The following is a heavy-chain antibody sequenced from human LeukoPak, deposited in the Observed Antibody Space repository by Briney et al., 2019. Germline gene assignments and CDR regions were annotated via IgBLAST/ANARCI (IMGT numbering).Heavy chain of an antibody. J-gene: IGHJ2*01. V-gene: IGHV3-30*04. CDR3: VRDSYGDYFDL. Sequence: GGSLRLSYAASGFTFSKRTMHWVRQAPGKGLEWVAVILYDGSNKYYADSVKGRFTISRDDSKNTMSLQMNSLRADDTTVYYCVRDSYGDYFDLWGRGTLVTVSS. CDR1: GFTFSKRT. D-gene: IGHD4-17*01. CDR2: ILYDGSNK.